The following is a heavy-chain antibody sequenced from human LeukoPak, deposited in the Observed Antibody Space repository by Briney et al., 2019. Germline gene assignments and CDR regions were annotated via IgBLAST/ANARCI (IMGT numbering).Heavy chain of an antibody. Sequence: GGSLRLSCAAPGFTFSSYGMHWVRQAPGKGLEWVAVISYDGSNKYYADSVKGRFTISRDNSKNTLYLQMNSLRAEDTAVYYCACGSCYSVWGQGTLVTVSS. CDR3: ACGSCYSV. V-gene: IGHV3-30*03. D-gene: IGHD2-15*01. CDR2: ISYDGSNK. CDR1: GFTFSSYG. J-gene: IGHJ4*02.